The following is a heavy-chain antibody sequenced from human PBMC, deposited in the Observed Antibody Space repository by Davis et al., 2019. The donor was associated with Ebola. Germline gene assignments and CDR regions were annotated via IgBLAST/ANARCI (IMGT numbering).Heavy chain of an antibody. Sequence: MPSETLSLTCAVYGGSFSGYYWSWIRQPPGKGLEWIGYIYYSGSTNYNPSLKSRVTISVDTSKNQFSLKLSSVTAADTAVYYCARTVGYCSGGSCYSGDAFDIWGQGTMVTVSS. CDR1: GGSFSGYY. CDR2: IYYSGST. D-gene: IGHD2-15*01. V-gene: IGHV4-59*01. J-gene: IGHJ3*02. CDR3: ARTVGYCSGGSCYSGDAFDI.